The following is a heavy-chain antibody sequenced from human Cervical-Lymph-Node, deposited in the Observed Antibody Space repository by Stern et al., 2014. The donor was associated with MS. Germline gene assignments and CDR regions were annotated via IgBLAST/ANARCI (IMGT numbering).Heavy chain of an antibody. CDR3: ARIYSNSSEYFFDS. V-gene: IGHV2-70*01. J-gene: IGHJ4*02. D-gene: IGHD5-18*01. CDR1: GFSLNTRGAS. Sequence: SGPALVKPTQTLTLTCTYSGFSLNTRGASVSWIRQPPGEALEWLALIDWNGDRYYRTPLKTRLAISRDTSKNQVVLTVTALDPVDTATYYCARIYSNSSEYFFDSWGQGVQVIVSS. CDR2: IDWNGDR.